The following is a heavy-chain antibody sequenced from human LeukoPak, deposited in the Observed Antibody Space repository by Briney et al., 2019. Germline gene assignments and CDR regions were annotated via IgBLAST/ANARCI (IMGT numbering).Heavy chain of an antibody. CDR2: FDPEDGET. CDR3: ATSSIGYVWGSYHNYYMDV. J-gene: IGHJ6*03. D-gene: IGHD3-16*02. CDR1: GYTLTELS. Sequence: GASVKVSCKVSGYTLTELSMHWVRQAPGEGLEWMGGFDPEDGETIYAQKFQGRVTMTEDTSTDTAYMELSSLRSEDTAVYYCATSSIGYVWGSYHNYYMDVWGKGTTVTVSS. V-gene: IGHV1-24*01.